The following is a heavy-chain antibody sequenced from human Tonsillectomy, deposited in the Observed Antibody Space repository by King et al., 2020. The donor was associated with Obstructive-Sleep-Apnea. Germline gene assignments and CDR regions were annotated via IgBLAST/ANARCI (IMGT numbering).Heavy chain of an antibody. CDR2: ISGSGTST. V-gene: IGHV3-23*04. CDR1: GFTFSSYA. D-gene: IGHD3-16*01. J-gene: IGHJ6*02. CDR3: AKDRLRCGNGCLGEYYYYGMDV. Sequence: VRLVESGGGLAQPGGSLRLSCAASGFTFSSYAMSWVRQAPGKGLEWVSGISGSGTSTYYADSVKGRFTISRDNSKNTLYLQMNSLRVEDTALFYCAKDRLRCGNGCLGEYYYYGMDVWGQGTTITVSS.